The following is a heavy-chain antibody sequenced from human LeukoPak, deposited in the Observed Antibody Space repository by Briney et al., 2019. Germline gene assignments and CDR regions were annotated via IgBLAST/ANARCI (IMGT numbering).Heavy chain of an antibody. CDR3: ARLVYCSSTSCYGGYMGV. Sequence: PGESLKISCKGSGYSFTSYWIGWVRQMPGKGLEWMGIIYPGDSDTRYSPSFQGQVTISTDKSISTAYLQWSSLKASDTAMYYCARLVYCSSTSCYGGYMGVWGKGTTVTVSS. J-gene: IGHJ6*03. V-gene: IGHV5-51*01. CDR1: GYSFTSYW. CDR2: IYPGDSDT. D-gene: IGHD2-2*01.